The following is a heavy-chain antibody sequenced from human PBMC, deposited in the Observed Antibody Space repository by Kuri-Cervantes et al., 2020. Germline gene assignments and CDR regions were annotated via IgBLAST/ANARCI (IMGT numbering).Heavy chain of an antibody. CDR1: GFTFSSCA. Sequence: GGSLRLSCAASGFTFSSCALSWVRRAPGKGLEWVAVISYDGSNKYYADSVKGRFTISRDNSKNTLSLQADSLRGDDTAVYYCARGTAIVGIPAALRFDPWGQGTLVTVSS. CDR2: ISYDGSNK. D-gene: IGHD2-2*01. CDR3: ARGTAIVGIPAALRFDP. J-gene: IGHJ5*02. V-gene: IGHV3-30-3*01.